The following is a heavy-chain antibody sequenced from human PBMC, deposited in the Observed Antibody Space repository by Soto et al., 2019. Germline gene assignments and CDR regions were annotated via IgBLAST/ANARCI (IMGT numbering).Heavy chain of an antibody. Sequence: SETLSLTCTVSGGSITSSSYYWGWIRQPPGKGLEWIGNIYYSGSTYYNPSLKSRVTISVDTSKNQFSLKLSSVTAADTAVYYCMLGSGWKDFDYWGQGTLVTVPQ. J-gene: IGHJ4*02. D-gene: IGHD3-22*01. CDR2: IYYSGST. CDR1: GGSITSSSYY. CDR3: MLGSGWKDFDY. V-gene: IGHV4-39*01.